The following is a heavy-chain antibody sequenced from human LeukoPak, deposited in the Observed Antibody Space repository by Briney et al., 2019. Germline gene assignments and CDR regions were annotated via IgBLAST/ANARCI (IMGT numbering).Heavy chain of an antibody. D-gene: IGHD1-26*01. CDR1: GFTFSSYA. V-gene: IGHV3-30*04. J-gene: IGHJ6*03. Sequence: PGGSLRLSCAASGFTFSSYAMHWVRQAPGKGLEWVAVISYDGSNKYYADSVKGRFTISRDNSKNTLYLQMNSLRAEDTAVYYCARYGELVGGYYYYYMDVWGKGTTVTVSS. CDR2: ISYDGSNK. CDR3: ARYGELVGGYYYYYMDV.